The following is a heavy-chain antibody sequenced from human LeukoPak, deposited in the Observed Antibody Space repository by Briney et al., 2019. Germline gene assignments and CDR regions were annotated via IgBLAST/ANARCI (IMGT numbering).Heavy chain of an antibody. J-gene: IGHJ1*01. CDR1: GFTFSSYS. D-gene: IGHD6-13*01. CDR3: ARVFSSSWAAEYFQH. V-gene: IGHV3-21*01. CDR2: ITSSSSYI. Sequence: GGFLRLSCAASGFTFSSYSMNWVRQAPGRGLEWVSSITSSSSYIYYADSVKGRFTISRDNAKNSLYLQMNSLRAEDTAVYYCARVFSSSWAAEYFQHWGQGTLVTVSS.